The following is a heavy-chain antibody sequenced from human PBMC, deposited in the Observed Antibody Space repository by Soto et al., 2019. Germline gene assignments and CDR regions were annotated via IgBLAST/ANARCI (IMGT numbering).Heavy chain of an antibody. V-gene: IGHV1-18*04. CDR1: GYTFTSYG. Sequence: ASVKVPCKASGYTFTSYGISWVRQAPGQGLEWMGWISAYNGNTNYAQKLQGRVTMTTDTSTSTAYMELRSLRSDDTAVYYCARDGYDYVWGSYRYTKPNWFDPWGQGTLVTVSS. J-gene: IGHJ5*02. CDR3: ARDGYDYVWGSYRYTKPNWFDP. D-gene: IGHD3-16*02. CDR2: ISAYNGNT.